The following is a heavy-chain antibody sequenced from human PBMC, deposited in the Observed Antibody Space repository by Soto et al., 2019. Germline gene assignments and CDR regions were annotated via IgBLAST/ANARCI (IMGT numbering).Heavy chain of an antibody. CDR1: GVSISSYY. Sequence: SETLSLTCTVSGVSISSYYWIWIRQPPGKGLEWIGYIYYSGSTNYNPSLKSRVTISVDTSKNQCSLKLSSVTAADTAVYYCARVGYYGSGMSGDYWGQGTLVTVSS. CDR3: ARVGYYGSGMSGDY. V-gene: IGHV4-59*01. CDR2: IYYSGST. D-gene: IGHD3-10*01. J-gene: IGHJ4*02.